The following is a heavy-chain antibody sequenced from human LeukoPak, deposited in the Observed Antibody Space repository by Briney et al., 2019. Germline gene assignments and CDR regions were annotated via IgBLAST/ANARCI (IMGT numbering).Heavy chain of an antibody. Sequence: ASVKVSCKASGYTFTSYGISWVRRAPGQGLEWMGWISAYNGNTNYAQKLQGRVTMTTDTSTSTAYMELRSLRSDDTAVYYCARPRYCSGGSCYGDWFDPWGQGTLVTVSS. CDR3: ARPRYCSGGSCYGDWFDP. CDR1: GYTFTSYG. D-gene: IGHD2-15*01. V-gene: IGHV1-18*01. CDR2: ISAYNGNT. J-gene: IGHJ5*02.